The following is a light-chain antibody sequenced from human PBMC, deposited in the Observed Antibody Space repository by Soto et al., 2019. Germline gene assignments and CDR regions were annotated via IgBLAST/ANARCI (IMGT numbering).Light chain of an antibody. Sequence: EIVLTQSPATLSLSPGERATLSCRASQSVSSYLAWYQQKPGQAPRLLIYDASSRATGIPARFSVSGSGTDSTLTISSLEPEVFAVYYCQQRSNWLFGGGTKVEIK. V-gene: IGKV3-11*01. CDR1: QSVSSY. J-gene: IGKJ4*01. CDR2: DAS. CDR3: QQRSNWL.